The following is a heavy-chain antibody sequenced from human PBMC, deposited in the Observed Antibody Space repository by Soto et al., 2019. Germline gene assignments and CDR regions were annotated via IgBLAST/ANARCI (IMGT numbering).Heavy chain of an antibody. CDR3: ARGEDIVLVPAAPPYYYYGMDV. D-gene: IGHD2-2*01. Sequence: GGSLRLSCAASGFTFSSYAMSWVRQAPGKGLEWVSAISGSGGSTYYADSVKGRFTISRDNSKNTLYLQMNSLRAEDTAVYYCARGEDIVLVPAAPPYYYYGMDVWGQGTTVTVSS. CDR2: ISGSGGST. V-gene: IGHV3-23*01. J-gene: IGHJ6*02. CDR1: GFTFSSYA.